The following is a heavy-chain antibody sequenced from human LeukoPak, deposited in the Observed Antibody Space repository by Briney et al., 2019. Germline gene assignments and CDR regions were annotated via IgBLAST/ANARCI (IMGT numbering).Heavy chain of an antibody. J-gene: IGHJ4*02. Sequence: GGSLRRSCATSGFTFVDYGLSWVRRAPGKGLEWLCAINYNGAITDYADSVKGRFTISRDNAKNSLYLRMDSLRAEDTALYYCARDRLGPSFSVSHFDLWGQGTLVTVSS. V-gene: IGHV3-20*04. D-gene: IGHD3-3*02. CDR2: INYNGAIT. CDR1: GFTFVDYG. CDR3: ARDRLGPSFSVSHFDL.